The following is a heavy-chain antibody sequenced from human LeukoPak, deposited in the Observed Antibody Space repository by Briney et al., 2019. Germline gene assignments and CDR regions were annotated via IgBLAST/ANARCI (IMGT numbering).Heavy chain of an antibody. Sequence: PRGSLRLSCSASGFTFSSYAMHWVRQAPGKGLEYVSATSINGGSTYYADSVKGRFTISRDNSKNTLYLQMSSLRAEDTAVYYCVKEQHMVRGVTRVDAFDIWGQGTMVTVSS. CDR1: GFTFSSYA. D-gene: IGHD3-10*01. J-gene: IGHJ3*02. CDR2: TSINGGST. CDR3: VKEQHMVRGVTRVDAFDI. V-gene: IGHV3-64D*06.